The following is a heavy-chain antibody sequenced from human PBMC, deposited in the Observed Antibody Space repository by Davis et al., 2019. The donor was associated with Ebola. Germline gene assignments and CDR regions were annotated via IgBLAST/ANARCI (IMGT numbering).Heavy chain of an antibody. Sequence: LSLTCAASGFSFRNYPMSWVRQAPGKGLEWVSTLSGDGGSRYYADSVKGRFTISRDNSKNTLDLQMNSLRAEDTAVYYCARATTPNRWGQGTLVTVSS. D-gene: IGHD1-1*01. CDR1: GFSFRNYP. CDR2: LSGDGGSR. J-gene: IGHJ4*02. CDR3: ARATTPNR. V-gene: IGHV3-23*01.